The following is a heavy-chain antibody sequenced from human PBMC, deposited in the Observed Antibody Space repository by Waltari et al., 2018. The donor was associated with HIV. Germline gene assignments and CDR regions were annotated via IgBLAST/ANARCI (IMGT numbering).Heavy chain of an antibody. CDR2: IYYSGST. Sequence: QLQLQESGPGLVMPSETLSLTCTVFGGSFSSSSYYWGWIRQPPGKGLEWIGSIYYSGSTYYNPSLKSRVTISVDTSKNQFSLKLSSVTAADTAVYYCARLGTTGTTYYYYYGMDVWGQGTTVTVSS. CDR1: GGSFSSSSYY. CDR3: ARLGTTGTTYYYYYGMDV. D-gene: IGHD1-1*01. J-gene: IGHJ6*02. V-gene: IGHV4-39*01.